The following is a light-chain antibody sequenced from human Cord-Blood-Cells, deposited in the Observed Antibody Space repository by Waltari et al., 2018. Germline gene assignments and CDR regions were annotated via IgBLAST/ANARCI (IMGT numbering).Light chain of an antibody. J-gene: IGKJ4*01. CDR3: QQSYSTPGLT. CDR1: QSISSY. CDR2: AAS. V-gene: IGKV1-39*01. Sequence: EIQMTQSQSPPSASVGDRVTITCRASQSISSYLNWYQQKPGKAPKLLIYAASSLQSGVPARFSGSGSGTDFTLTISSLQPEDFATYYCQQSYSTPGLTFGGGTKVEIK.